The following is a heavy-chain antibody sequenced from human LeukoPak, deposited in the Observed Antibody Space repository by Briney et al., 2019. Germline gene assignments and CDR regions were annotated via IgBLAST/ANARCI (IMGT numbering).Heavy chain of an antibody. CDR1: GFTFSSYA. V-gene: IGHV3-30*04. CDR3: ARVPGYYVYYFDY. J-gene: IGHJ4*02. Sequence: GGSLRLSCAASGFTFSSYAMHWVRQAPGKGLEWVAFISYDGSNKYYADSVKGRFTISRDNSKNTLYLQNSLRAEDTAVYYCARVPGYYVYYFDYWGQGTLVTVSS. D-gene: IGHD3-9*01. CDR2: ISYDGSNK.